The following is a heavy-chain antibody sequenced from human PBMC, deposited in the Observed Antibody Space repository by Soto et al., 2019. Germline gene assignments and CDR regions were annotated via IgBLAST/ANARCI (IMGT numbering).Heavy chain of an antibody. D-gene: IGHD6-13*01. CDR1: GFTFSSYA. CDR3: ATALRWEQLVNH. J-gene: IGHJ5*02. CDR2: ISYDGGTT. Sequence: GGSLRLSCAASGFTFSSYAMHWVRQAPGKGLEWVAVISYDGGTTDYAAPVKGRFTISRDDSENTLFLQMSSLKTEDTAVYYCATALRWEQLVNHWGQGTLVTVSS. V-gene: IGHV3-30*04.